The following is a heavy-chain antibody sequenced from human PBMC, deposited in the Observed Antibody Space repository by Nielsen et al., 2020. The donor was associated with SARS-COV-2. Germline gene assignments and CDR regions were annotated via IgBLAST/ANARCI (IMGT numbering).Heavy chain of an antibody. D-gene: IGHD3-10*01. CDR3: AKDGVVRGDALDL. CDR1: GFTFNIYA. CDR2: VSASGGST. V-gene: IGHV3-23*01. J-gene: IGHJ3*01. Sequence: GESLKISCAASGFTFNIYAIAWVRRAPGGGLQWVTGVSASGGSTYYTDSVKGRFSISRDNSKNTLFLQMHSLRVEDTALYYCAKDGVVRGDALDLWGQGTMVTVSS.